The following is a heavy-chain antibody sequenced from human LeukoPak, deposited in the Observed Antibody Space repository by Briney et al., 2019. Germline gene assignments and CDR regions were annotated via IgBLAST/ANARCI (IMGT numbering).Heavy chain of an antibody. V-gene: IGHV4-39*01. CDR3: ARGMYRDWAPFDY. Sequence: SETLSLTCSVSGGSISYSWGWIRQPPGKGLACIGIIYYSGSTYYNPSLKSRVTISVDTSKNQFSLKLSSVTAADTAVYYCARGMYRDWAPFDYWGQGTLVTVSS. D-gene: IGHD3/OR15-3a*01. CDR1: GGSISYS. J-gene: IGHJ4*02. CDR2: IYYSGST.